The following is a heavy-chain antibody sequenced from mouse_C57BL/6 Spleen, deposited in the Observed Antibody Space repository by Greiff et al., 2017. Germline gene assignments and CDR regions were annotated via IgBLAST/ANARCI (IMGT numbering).Heavy chain of an antibody. CDR1: CYSITSGYY. J-gene: IGHJ2*01. CDR3: ARDLGTDYFDY. D-gene: IGHD4-1*01. V-gene: IGHV3-6*01. CDR2: ISYDGSN. Sequence: EVQLVASGPGLVKPSQSLSLTCSVTCYSITSGYYWNWLRQFPGNKLEWMGYISYDGSNNYNPSLKNPISITRDTSKNQFFLKLNSVTTEDTATYYCARDLGTDYFDYWGQGTTLTVSS.